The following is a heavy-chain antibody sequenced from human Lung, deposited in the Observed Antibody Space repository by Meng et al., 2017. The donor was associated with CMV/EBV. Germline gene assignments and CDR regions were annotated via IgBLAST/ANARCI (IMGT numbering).Heavy chain of an antibody. Sequence: QEQPQESAPTLVNPSETLSVTCIASSGSITIYFWSWARQPAGKGLEWIGRLYPDGSTDHNPSLSSRLTLSLDTSKIRFSLKLRSVTAADTAIYYCARTPVRFCNTHMCYAFDYWGQGALVTVSS. V-gene: IGHV4-4*07. CDR1: SGSITIYF. J-gene: IGHJ4*02. CDR2: LYPDGST. D-gene: IGHD2-2*01. CDR3: ARTPVRFCNTHMCYAFDY.